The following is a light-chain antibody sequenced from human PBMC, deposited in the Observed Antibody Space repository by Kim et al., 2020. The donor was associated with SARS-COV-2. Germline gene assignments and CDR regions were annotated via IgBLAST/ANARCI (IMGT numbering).Light chain of an antibody. CDR1: RNNVGNQG. CDR3: SAWDSSLSAWV. J-gene: IGLJ3*02. V-gene: IGLV10-54*01. Sequence: RQPATLSCTGNRNNVGNQGAAWLQQHQGHPPKLVSYRNGNRPSGISGRLSASRSGNTAFLTIAGLQVEDEADYYCSAWDSSLSAWVFGGGTQLTVL. CDR2: RNG.